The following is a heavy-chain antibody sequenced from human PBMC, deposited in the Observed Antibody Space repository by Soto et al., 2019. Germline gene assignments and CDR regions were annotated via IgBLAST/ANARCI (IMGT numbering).Heavy chain of an antibody. CDR1: GCTFSSYA. Sequence: SVKVSCKASGCTFSSYAISWVRQAPGQGLEWMGGIIPIFGTANYAQKFQGRVTITADESTSTAYMELSSLRSEDTAVYYCERAPRVIVGANSSYGMDVWGKGTTVTASS. D-gene: IGHD1-26*01. CDR3: ERAPRVIVGANSSYGMDV. J-gene: IGHJ6*04. V-gene: IGHV1-69*13. CDR2: IIPIFGTA.